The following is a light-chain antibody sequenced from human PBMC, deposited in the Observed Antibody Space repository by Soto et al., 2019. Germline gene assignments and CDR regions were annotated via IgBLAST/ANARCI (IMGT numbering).Light chain of an antibody. V-gene: IGLV2-14*01. Sequence: QSALTQPASVSGSPGQSITISCTGTSSDVGGYNYVSWYQQHPGNAPKLMIYDVSNRPSGVSNRFSGSKSGNTASLTISGLQAEDEADYYCNSYTSSSTYVFGTGTQLTVL. J-gene: IGLJ1*01. CDR3: NSYTSSSTYV. CDR1: SSDVGGYNY. CDR2: DVS.